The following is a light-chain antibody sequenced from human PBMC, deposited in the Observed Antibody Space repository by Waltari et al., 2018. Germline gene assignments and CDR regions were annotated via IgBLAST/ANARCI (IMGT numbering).Light chain of an antibody. CDR2: GAS. V-gene: IGKV3-20*01. CDR3: QHYVRLPVT. Sequence: EIVLTQSPGTLSLSPGERATLSCWASQSVGGTLAWYQQKPGQAPRLLIYGASSRATGSPDRFSGSGSGTVFSLSISRLEPEDSAVYYCQHYVRLPVTFGQGTKVEIK. J-gene: IGKJ1*01. CDR1: QSVGGT.